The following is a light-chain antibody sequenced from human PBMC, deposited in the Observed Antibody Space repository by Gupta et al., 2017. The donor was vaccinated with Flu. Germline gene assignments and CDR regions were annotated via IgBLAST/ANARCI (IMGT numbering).Light chain of an antibody. CDR1: QDMSSN. CDR2: SAS. Sequence: ATLAVPPGERATVSCRASQDMSSNLAWYQQKPGQAPRLLIYSASSRATGVPARFSGSGSGRAFTLTISSLQSEDFAVYYCQQYNNWPQAFGQGTKVEIK. V-gene: IGKV3-15*01. J-gene: IGKJ1*01. CDR3: QQYNNWPQA.